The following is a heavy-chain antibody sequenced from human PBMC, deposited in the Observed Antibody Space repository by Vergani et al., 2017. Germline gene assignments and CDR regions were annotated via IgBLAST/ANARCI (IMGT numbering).Heavy chain of an antibody. Sequence: QVQLVQSGAEVKKPGASVKVSCKASGYTFTGYYMHWVRQAPGQGLEWMGWINPNSGGTNYAQKFQGRVTMTRDTSISTAYMELGRLRSDDTAVYYCARMGGGIAARPTPGYWGQGTLVTVSS. J-gene: IGHJ4*02. CDR2: INPNSGGT. V-gene: IGHV1-2*02. CDR3: ARMGGGIAARPTPGY. D-gene: IGHD6-6*01. CDR1: GYTFTGYY.